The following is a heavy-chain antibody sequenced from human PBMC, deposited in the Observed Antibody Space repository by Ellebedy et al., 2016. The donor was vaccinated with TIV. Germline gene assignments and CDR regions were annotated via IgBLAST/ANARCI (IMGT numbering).Heavy chain of an antibody. CDR3: TRLQGYDILTGYYLLGGMDV. V-gene: IGHV3-73*01. Sequence: GESLKISXAASGFTFSGSVMHWVRQASGKGLEWVGRIRSKANSYATAYAASVKGRFTISRDDSKNTAYLQVNSLKTEDTAVYYCTRLQGYDILTGYYLLGGMDVWGQGTTVTVSS. CDR1: GFTFSGSV. J-gene: IGHJ6*02. D-gene: IGHD3-9*01. CDR2: IRSKANSYAT.